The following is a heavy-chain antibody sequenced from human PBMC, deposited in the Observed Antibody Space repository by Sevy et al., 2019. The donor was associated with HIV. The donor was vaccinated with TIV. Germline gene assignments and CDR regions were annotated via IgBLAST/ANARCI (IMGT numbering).Heavy chain of an antibody. D-gene: IGHD5-12*01. Sequence: GGSLRLSCAASGFTFSSYSMNWVRQAPGKGLEWVSAISSSSSYIYYADSVKGRFTISRDNAKNSLYLQMNSLRAEDTAVYYCAREASGYYRQRQAFDYWGQGTLVTVSS. CDR3: AREASGYYRQRQAFDY. J-gene: IGHJ4*02. CDR2: ISSSSSYI. CDR1: GFTFSSYS. V-gene: IGHV3-21*01.